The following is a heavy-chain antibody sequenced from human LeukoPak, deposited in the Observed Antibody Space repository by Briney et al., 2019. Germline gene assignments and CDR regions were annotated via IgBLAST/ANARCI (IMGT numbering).Heavy chain of an antibody. J-gene: IGHJ4*02. CDR3: ARGALAAEFDY. V-gene: IGHV4-34*01. CDR1: GGSFSGYY. D-gene: IGHD6-25*01. CDR2: INHSGST. Sequence: PSETLSLTCAVYGGSFSGYYWSWIRQPPGKGLEWIGEINHSGSTNYNPSLKSRVTISVDTSKNQFSLKLSSVTAADTAVYYCARGALAAEFDYWGQGTLVTVSS.